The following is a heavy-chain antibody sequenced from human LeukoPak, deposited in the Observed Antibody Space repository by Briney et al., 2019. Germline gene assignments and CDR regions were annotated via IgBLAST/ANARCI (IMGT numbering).Heavy chain of an antibody. V-gene: IGHV3-9*01. CDR3: ALEGISSFDY. Sequence: PGGSLRLSCAASGFTFDDYAMHWVRQAPGKGLEWVSGISWNSGSIGYADSVKGRFTISRDNAKNSLYLQMNSLRAEDTALYYCALEGISSFDYWGQGTLVTVSS. CDR2: ISWNSGSI. J-gene: IGHJ4*02. CDR1: GFTFDDYA. D-gene: IGHD3-3*02.